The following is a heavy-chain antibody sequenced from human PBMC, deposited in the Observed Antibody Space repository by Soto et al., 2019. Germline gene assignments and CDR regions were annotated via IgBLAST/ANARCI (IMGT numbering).Heavy chain of an antibody. CDR3: ARGPGHGGSYFEH. CDR2: ISTDGSKT. Sequence: EVQLVESGGGLVQPGGSLRLSCVASGFTLSSYWMYWVRQVPGKGLLWVSCISTDGSKTEYAGSVKGRFTISRDNAKSAMYRQMDSLRVEDMGVYYCARGPGHGGSYFEHWGQGTLVTVSS. CDR1: GFTLSSYW. J-gene: IGHJ1*01. D-gene: IGHD5-12*01. V-gene: IGHV3-74*03.